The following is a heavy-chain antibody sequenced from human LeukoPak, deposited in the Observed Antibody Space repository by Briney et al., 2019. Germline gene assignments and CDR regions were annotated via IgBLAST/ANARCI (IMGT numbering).Heavy chain of an antibody. V-gene: IGHV4-31*03. Sequence: SETLSLTCTVSGGSISSGGYYWSWIRQHPGKGLEWIGYIYYSGSAYYNPSLKSRVTISVDTSKNQSSLKLSSVTAADTAVYYCARVSGSSAYYFDYWGQGTLVTVSS. CDR2: IYYSGSA. J-gene: IGHJ4*02. D-gene: IGHD2-2*01. CDR3: ARVSGSSAYYFDY. CDR1: GGSISSGGYY.